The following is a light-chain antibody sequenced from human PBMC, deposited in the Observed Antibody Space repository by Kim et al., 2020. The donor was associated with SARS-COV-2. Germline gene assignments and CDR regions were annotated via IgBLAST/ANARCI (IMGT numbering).Light chain of an antibody. CDR2: GAS. Sequence: SPGERATLSCRASQSVSSNLAWYQQKPGQAPRLLIYGASTRATGIPARFSGSGSGTEFTLTISSLQSEDFAVYYCQQYNNWPPPTFGQGTKLEI. CDR3: QQYNNWPPPT. V-gene: IGKV3-15*01. J-gene: IGKJ2*01. CDR1: QSVSSN.